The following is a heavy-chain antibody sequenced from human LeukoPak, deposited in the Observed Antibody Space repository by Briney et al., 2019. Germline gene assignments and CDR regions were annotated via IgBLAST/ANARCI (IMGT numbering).Heavy chain of an antibody. J-gene: IGHJ4*02. Sequence: GGSLRHSCAASGFTFSSYSMNWVRQAPGKGLEWVSSISSSSSYIYYADSVKGRFTISRDNAKNSLYLQMNSLRAEDTAVYYCARDVGEYCSSTNCYASHYWGQGTLVTVSS. CDR3: ARDVGEYCSSTNCYASHY. D-gene: IGHD2-2*01. CDR1: GFTFSSYS. V-gene: IGHV3-21*04. CDR2: ISSSSSYI.